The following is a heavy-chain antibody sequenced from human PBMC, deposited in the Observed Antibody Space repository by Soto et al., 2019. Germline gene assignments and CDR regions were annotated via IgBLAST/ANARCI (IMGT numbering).Heavy chain of an antibody. CDR3: ATSKFVKYYDTSGYYSHYYYGMDV. Sequence: QVHLVESGGGVVQPGRSLRLSCAASGFTFSSYAMHWVRQAPGKGLEWVAVISYDGSNKYHADSVKGRFTISRDNSENTXPLLMNSLRAEDTAVYYCATSKFVKYYDTSGYYSHYYYGMDVWGQGTTVTVSS. D-gene: IGHD3-22*01. V-gene: IGHV3-30-3*01. CDR1: GFTFSSYA. J-gene: IGHJ6*02. CDR2: ISYDGSNK.